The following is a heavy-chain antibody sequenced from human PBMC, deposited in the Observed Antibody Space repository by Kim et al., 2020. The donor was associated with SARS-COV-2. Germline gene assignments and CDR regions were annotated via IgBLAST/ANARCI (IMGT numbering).Heavy chain of an antibody. Sequence: GGSLRLSCAASGFIFSHYAMSWVRQAPGKGLECVSTIGGSGDITYYADSVKGRFTISRDNSKNTLFLQMNSLRGEDTAVYYCAKGGSGWYLHYFDNWGQGTLVTVSS. CDR1: GFIFSHYA. CDR3: AKGGSGWYLHYFDN. V-gene: IGHV3-23*01. J-gene: IGHJ4*02. CDR2: IGGSGDIT. D-gene: IGHD6-19*01.